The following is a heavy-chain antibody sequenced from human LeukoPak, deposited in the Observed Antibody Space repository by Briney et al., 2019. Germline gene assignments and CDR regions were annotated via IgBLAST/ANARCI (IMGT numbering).Heavy chain of an antibody. J-gene: IGHJ4*02. CDR3: ARDSYGDYYFDY. V-gene: IGHV3-30*03. CDR1: GFTFSSYR. CDR2: ISYDGNNK. D-gene: IGHD4-17*01. Sequence: GGSLRLSWAASGFTFSSYRMHWVRKAPGRGLEWVAVISYDGNNKYYAESVKGRFNISRDNSKNTPYLQMNSLRADDTALYYCARDSYGDYYFDYWGQGTPITVSS.